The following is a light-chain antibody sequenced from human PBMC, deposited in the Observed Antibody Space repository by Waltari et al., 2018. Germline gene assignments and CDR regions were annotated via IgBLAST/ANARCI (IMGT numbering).Light chain of an antibody. Sequence: DIQMTQSPSTLSASVGDRVIISCRASQSISNWLAWYQQRPGKAPKLIVYQSSTLESGVPSRFSGSGSGTEFTLTISSLQPEDFATYYCQQYNSYSLLSFGGGTKVEIK. CDR2: QSS. V-gene: IGKV1-5*03. CDR3: QQYNSYSLLS. J-gene: IGKJ4*01. CDR1: QSISNW.